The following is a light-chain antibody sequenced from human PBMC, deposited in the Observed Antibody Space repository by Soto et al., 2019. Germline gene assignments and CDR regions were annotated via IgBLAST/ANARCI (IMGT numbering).Light chain of an antibody. CDR3: GSYTSTYVRI. V-gene: IGLV2-14*01. CDR2: EVT. J-gene: IGLJ1*01. Sequence: VLTPPASVSGSPGQSITISCTGTSSDVGRYNYVSWYQQYPGRAPKLIIYEVTNRPSGVSDRFSGSKSGNVASLTISGLQAADEADYYCGSYTSTYVRIFGTGTKVTVL. CDR1: SSDVGRYNY.